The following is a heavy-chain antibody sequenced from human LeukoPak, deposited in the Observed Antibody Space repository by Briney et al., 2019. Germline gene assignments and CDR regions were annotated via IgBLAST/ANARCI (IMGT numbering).Heavy chain of an antibody. CDR3: GRVYCSTTSCYDYYDYYMDV. CDR2: TNWDGAST. D-gene: IGHD2-2*01. Sequence: GSLRLSCAASGFRFDDYGISWVRHVPGKGLEWVSGTNWDGASTGYADSVKGRFTISRDNVKNSLYLQMNSLRVEDTALYFCGRVYCSTTSCYDYYDYYMDVWGIGTAVTVSS. V-gene: IGHV3-20*04. CDR1: GFRFDDYG. J-gene: IGHJ6*03.